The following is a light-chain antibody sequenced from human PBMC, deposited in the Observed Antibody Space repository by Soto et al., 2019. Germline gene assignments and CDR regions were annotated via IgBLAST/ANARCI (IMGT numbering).Light chain of an antibody. V-gene: IGLV2-14*03. Sequence: QSALTQPASVSGSPGQSITISCIGTGSDVGGYNYVFWYQQHPGQAPKLVIYDVSNRPSGVSHRFFGSKSGNTASLTISGLQAEDEADYYCSSYRNSATVFVFGTGTKLTVL. CDR2: DVS. CDR1: GSDVGGYNY. J-gene: IGLJ1*01. CDR3: SSYRNSATVFV.